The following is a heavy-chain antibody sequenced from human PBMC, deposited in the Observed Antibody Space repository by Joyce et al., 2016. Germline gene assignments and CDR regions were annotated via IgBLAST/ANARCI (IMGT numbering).Heavy chain of an antibody. CDR1: DGSINNNY. J-gene: IGHJ2*01. CDR3: ARLEVVLSAAAKKADWYFDL. V-gene: IGHV4-59*01. D-gene: IGHD2-2*01. Sequence: QVQLQESGPGLVKPSETLSLTCTVSDGSINNNYWSWIRQPPGKGLEWIAYIYSSGNTNYNPSLKSRVTISADTSKNQFSLTLSSVTAADTALYFCARLEVVLSAAAKKADWYFDLWGRGTLVTVSS. CDR2: IYSSGNT.